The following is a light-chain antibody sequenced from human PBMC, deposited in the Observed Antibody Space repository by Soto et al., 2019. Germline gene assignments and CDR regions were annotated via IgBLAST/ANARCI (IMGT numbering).Light chain of an antibody. Sequence: QSALTQPASVSGSPGQSIAISCTGTSSDVGAYDFVSWYQQHPDKAPKLLIYEVINRPSGVSDRFSGSKSVNTATLTISGLQAEDEADYYCSSHTTSNTRVFGTGTKLTVL. CDR2: EVI. V-gene: IGLV2-14*03. J-gene: IGLJ1*01. CDR3: SSHTTSNTRV. CDR1: SSDVGAYDF.